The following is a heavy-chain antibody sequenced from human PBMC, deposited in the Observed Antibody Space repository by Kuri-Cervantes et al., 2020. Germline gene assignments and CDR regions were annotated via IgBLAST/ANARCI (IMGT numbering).Heavy chain of an antibody. J-gene: IGHJ2*01. D-gene: IGHD7-27*01. CDR1: GGSISSSSYY. CDR3: ARLTNWGPYWYFDL. Sequence: SETLSLTCTVSGGSISSSSYYWGWIRQPPGKGLEWIGSIYYSGSTYYNPSLKSRVTISVDTSKNQSSLKLSSVTAADTAVYYCARLTNWGPYWYFDLWGRGTLVTVSS. V-gene: IGHV4-39*07. CDR2: IYYSGST.